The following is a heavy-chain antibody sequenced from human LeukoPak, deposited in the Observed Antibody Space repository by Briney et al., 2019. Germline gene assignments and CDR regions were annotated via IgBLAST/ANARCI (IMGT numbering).Heavy chain of an antibody. CDR2: IYYSGST. Sequence: SETLSLTCTVSGGSISSSSYYWGWIRQPPGKGLEWIGSIYYSGSTYYNPSLKSRVTISVDTSKNQFSLKLSSVTAADTAVYYCAGDRTNWFDPWGQGTLVTVSS. J-gene: IGHJ5*02. CDR1: GGSISSSSYY. CDR3: AGDRTNWFDP. V-gene: IGHV4-39*07.